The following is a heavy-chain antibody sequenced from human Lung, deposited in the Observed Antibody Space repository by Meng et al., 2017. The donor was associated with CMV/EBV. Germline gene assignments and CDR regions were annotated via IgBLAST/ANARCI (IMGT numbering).Heavy chain of an antibody. J-gene: IGHJ4*02. Sequence: HVQLVHSGAEEKKHGASVKFSCKASGYTLTSYGISWVRQAPGQELEWMGWISAYNGNTNYAQKLQGRVTMTSDTYTSTAYMELRSLRSDDTAVYYCASVASLGYFDYWGQGTLVTVSS. CDR2: ISAYNGNT. CDR3: ASVASLGYFDY. V-gene: IGHV1-18*01. D-gene: IGHD7-27*01. CDR1: GYTLTSYG.